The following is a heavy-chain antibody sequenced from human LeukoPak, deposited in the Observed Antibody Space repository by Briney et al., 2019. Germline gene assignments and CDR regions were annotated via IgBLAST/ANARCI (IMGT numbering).Heavy chain of an antibody. J-gene: IGHJ6*02. CDR1: GYTFTSYD. CDR2: MNPNSGNT. V-gene: IGHV1-8*01. Sequence: ASVKVSCKASGYTFTSYDINWVRQATGQGLEWMGWMNPNSGNTGYAQKFQGRVTMTRNTSISTAYMVLSSLRSEDTAVYYCARGHFRLDGAFIHYYYYGMDVWGQGTTVTVSS. D-gene: IGHD3-16*01. CDR3: ARGHFRLDGAFIHYYYYGMDV.